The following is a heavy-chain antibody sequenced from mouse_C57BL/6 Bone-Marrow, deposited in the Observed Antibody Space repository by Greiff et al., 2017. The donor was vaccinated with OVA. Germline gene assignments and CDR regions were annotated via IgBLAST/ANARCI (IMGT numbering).Heavy chain of an antibody. CDR1: GYTFTDYY. J-gene: IGHJ3*01. V-gene: IGHV1-76*01. CDR2: IYPGSGNT. Sequence: VQRVESGAELVRPGASVKLSCKASGYTFTDYYINWVKQRPGQGLEWIARIYPGSGNTYYNEKFKGKATLTAEKSSSTAYMQLSSLTSEDSAVYFCARGVSWFAYWGQGTLVTVSA. CDR3: ARGVSWFAY.